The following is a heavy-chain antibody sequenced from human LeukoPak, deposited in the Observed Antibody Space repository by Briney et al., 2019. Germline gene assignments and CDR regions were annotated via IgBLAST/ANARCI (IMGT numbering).Heavy chain of an antibody. CDR2: ISGSGGST. J-gene: IGHJ4*02. CDR1: RFTFGSYW. CDR3: AKRGGMGATWSYFDY. D-gene: IGHD1-26*01. V-gene: IGHV3-23*01. Sequence: GGSLRLSCAASRFTFGSYWMSWVRQAPGKGLEWVSAISGSGGSTYYADSVKGRFTISRDNSKNTLYLQMNSLRAEDTAVYYCAKRGGMGATWSYFDYWGQGTLVTVSS.